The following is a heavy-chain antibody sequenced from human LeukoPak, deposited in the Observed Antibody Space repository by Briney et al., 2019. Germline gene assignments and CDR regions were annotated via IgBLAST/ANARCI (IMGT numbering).Heavy chain of an antibody. J-gene: IGHJ5*02. Sequence: SETLSLTCTVSGGSISTYYWSWIRQPAGKGLEWIGRIYPSGSTNYNPSLKSRFTMSADTSKNQFSLKLSSVTAADTAVYYCARASYGSGANWFDPWGQGTLVTVSS. CDR2: IYPSGST. CDR3: ARASYGSGANWFDP. V-gene: IGHV4-4*07. D-gene: IGHD3-10*01. CDR1: GGSISTYY.